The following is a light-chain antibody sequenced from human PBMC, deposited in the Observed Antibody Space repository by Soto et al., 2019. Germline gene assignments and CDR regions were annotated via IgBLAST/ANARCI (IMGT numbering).Light chain of an antibody. Sequence: EIVWTQSPATLSLSPGERATLSCRASQSVSSYLAWYQQKPGQAPRLLIYDASNRATGIPARFSGSGSGTDFTLIINRLEPEDVAIYYCQQYGGSPRITFGQGTRLEIK. J-gene: IGKJ5*01. CDR1: QSVSSY. V-gene: IGKV3-11*01. CDR3: QQYGGSPRIT. CDR2: DAS.